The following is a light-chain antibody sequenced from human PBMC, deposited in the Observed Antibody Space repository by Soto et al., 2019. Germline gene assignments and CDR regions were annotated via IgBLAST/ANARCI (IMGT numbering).Light chain of an antibody. Sequence: EIVLTQSPGTLSLSPGERATLSCRASQSVSSSYLAWYQQKPGQAPRLLIYGASGRATGIPDRFSGSGSGTDFTLNISRLEPEDFAGYYCQQYGSSPMYTFGQGTKLEIK. CDR3: QQYGSSPMYT. J-gene: IGKJ2*01. CDR1: QSVSSSY. CDR2: GAS. V-gene: IGKV3-20*01.